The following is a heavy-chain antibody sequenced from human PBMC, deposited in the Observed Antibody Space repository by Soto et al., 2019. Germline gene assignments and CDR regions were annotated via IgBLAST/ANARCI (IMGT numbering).Heavy chain of an antibody. J-gene: IGHJ4*02. CDR1: GFTFSSYG. CDR3: AKDQFWNFLLDY. D-gene: IGHD1-7*01. Sequence: GGSLRLSCAASGFTFSSYGMHWVRQAPGKGLEWVAVISYDGSNKYYADSVKGRFTISRDNSKNTLYLQMNSLRAEDTAVYYCAKDQFWNFLLDYWGQGTLVTVS. V-gene: IGHV3-30*18. CDR2: ISYDGSNK.